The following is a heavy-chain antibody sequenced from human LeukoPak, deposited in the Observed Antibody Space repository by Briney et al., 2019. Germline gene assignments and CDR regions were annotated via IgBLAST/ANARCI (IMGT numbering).Heavy chain of an antibody. V-gene: IGHV3-53*01. CDR3: ARGPDVDGYIHAPLDY. D-gene: IGHD5-24*01. Sequence: GGSLRLSCAASGFTISRHYMSWVRQAPGKGLEGVALSYSGGSTYYADSVEGRFTISRDNSKSMLFLQMNSLRADDTAVYYCARGPDVDGYIHAPLDYWGQGALVTVSS. CDR2: SYSGGST. J-gene: IGHJ4*02. CDR1: GFTISRHY.